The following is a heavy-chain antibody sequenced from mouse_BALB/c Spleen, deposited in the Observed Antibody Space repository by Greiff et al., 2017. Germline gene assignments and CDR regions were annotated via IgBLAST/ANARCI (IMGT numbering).Heavy chain of an antibody. J-gene: IGHJ1*01. CDR3: ARGDYYGSSYAYWYFDV. V-gene: IGHV3-2*02. Sequence: EVQLVESGPGLVKPSQSLSLTCTVTGYSITSDYAWNWIRQFPGNKLEWMGYISYSGSTSYNPSLKSRISITRDTSKNQFFLQLNSVTTEDTATYYCARGDYYGSSYAYWYFDVWGAGTTVTVSS. D-gene: IGHD1-1*01. CDR2: ISYSGST. CDR1: GYSITSDYA.